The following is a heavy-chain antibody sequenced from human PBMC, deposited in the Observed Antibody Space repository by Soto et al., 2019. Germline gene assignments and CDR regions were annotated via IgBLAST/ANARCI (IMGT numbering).Heavy chain of an antibody. CDR1: GDSITSNSYF. CDR2: IYYSGTT. J-gene: IGHJ4*02. CDR3: ARHEDLDSYYFDS. Sequence: SETLSLTCTVSGDSITSNSYFWAWIRQPPGKGLEWIGSIYYSGTTYHNPSLKSRVTISVDRSNNQVSLRLSSVTAADTAVYYCARHEDLDSYYFDSWGRGTLVTVSS. V-gene: IGHV4-39*01.